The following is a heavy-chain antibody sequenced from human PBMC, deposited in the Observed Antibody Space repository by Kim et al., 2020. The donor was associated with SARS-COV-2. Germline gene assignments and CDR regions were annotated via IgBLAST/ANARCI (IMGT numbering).Heavy chain of an antibody. Sequence: NITNYADSVKGRFTISRDNAKNTLYLQMNRLRAEDAAVYYCTRGISISSLWGQGTLVTVSS. J-gene: IGHJ4*02. V-gene: IGHV3-74*01. D-gene: IGHD6-6*01. CDR2: NIT. CDR3: TRGISISSL.